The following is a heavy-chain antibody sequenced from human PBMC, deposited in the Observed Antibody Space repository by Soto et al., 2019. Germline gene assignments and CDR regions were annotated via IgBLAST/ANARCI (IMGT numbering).Heavy chain of an antibody. J-gene: IGHJ3*02. CDR1: GFTFSTYT. D-gene: IGHD6-19*01. CDR3: VRVLKSIGWDNDVFDM. Sequence: PGGSLRLSCAASGFTFSTYTMNWVRQAPGKGLEWVSSISSSSSYIYYADSVEGRFSISKDSAENTLYLQMNNLRADDTAVYYCVRVLKSIGWDNDVFDMWGQGTMVTVSS. V-gene: IGHV3-21*01. CDR2: ISSSSSYI.